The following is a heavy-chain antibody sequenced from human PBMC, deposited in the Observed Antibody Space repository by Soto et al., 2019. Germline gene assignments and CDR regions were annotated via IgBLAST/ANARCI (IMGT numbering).Heavy chain of an antibody. CDR3: ARDYSNTHYYYYYGMDV. CDR2: IYYSGST. Sequence: SETLSLTCTVSGGSISSGGYYWSWIRQHPGKGLEWIGYIYYSGSTYYNPSLKSRVTISVDTSKNQFSLKLSSVTAADTAVDYCARDYSNTHYYYYYGMDVWGQGTAVTVS. V-gene: IGHV4-31*03. CDR1: GGSISSGGYY. D-gene: IGHD4-4*01. J-gene: IGHJ6*02.